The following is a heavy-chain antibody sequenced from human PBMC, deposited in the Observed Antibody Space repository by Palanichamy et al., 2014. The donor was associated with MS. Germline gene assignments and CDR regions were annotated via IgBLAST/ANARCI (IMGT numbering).Heavy chain of an antibody. Sequence: SGAEVKKPGASVKVSCKASGYTFTSYGISWVRQAPGQGLEWMGWISAYNGNTNYAQKLQGRVTMTTDTSTSTAYMELRSLRSDDTAVYYCARIAYCGGDCYSLAYWYFDLWGRGTLVTVSS. D-gene: IGHD2-21*01. CDR3: ARIAYCGGDCYSLAYWYFDL. CDR1: GYTFTSYG. CDR2: ISAYNGNT. V-gene: IGHV1-18*01. J-gene: IGHJ2*01.